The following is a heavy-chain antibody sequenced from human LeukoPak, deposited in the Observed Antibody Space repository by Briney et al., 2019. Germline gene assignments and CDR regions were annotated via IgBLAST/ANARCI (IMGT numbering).Heavy chain of an antibody. CDR1: GYTFTSYD. CDR2: MNPNSGNT. D-gene: IGHD5-12*01. J-gene: IGHJ6*03. Sequence: ASVKVSCKASGYTFTSYDINWVRQATGQGLEWMGWMNPNSGNTGYAQKFQGRVTITRNTSISTAYMELSSLRSEDTAVYYCARRGYDPYYYYMDVWGKGTTVTVSS. V-gene: IGHV1-8*03. CDR3: ARRGYDPYYYYMDV.